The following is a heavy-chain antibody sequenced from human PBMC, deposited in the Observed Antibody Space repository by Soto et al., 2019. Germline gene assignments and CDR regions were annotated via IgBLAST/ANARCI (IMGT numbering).Heavy chain of an antibody. V-gene: IGHV1-69*13. CDR1: GGTFSNSG. CDR3: ARAPILVSVTLHENYFDS. D-gene: IGHD2-21*02. CDR2: IIPIFDTT. J-gene: IGHJ4*02. Sequence: SVKVSFKASGGTFSNSGISWVRQAPRQVLEWMGGIIPIFDTTNYAQKLQGRITIIADESTNTVYMELSNLRSADTGVYYCARAPILVSVTLHENYFDSWGQGTLVTVSS.